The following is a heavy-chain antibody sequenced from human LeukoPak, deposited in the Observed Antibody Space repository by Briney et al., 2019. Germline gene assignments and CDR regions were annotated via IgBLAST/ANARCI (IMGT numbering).Heavy chain of an antibody. CDR1: GGSISSGGYS. J-gene: IGHJ3*02. CDR3: ARASIILSAFDI. CDR2: IYHSGST. Sequence: SETLSLTCAVSGGSISSGGYSWSWIRQPPGKGLEWIGYIYHSGSTYCNPSLKSRVTISVDRSKNQFSLKLSSVTAADTAVYYCARASIILSAFDIWGQGTMVTVSS. V-gene: IGHV4-30-2*01. D-gene: IGHD5-12*01.